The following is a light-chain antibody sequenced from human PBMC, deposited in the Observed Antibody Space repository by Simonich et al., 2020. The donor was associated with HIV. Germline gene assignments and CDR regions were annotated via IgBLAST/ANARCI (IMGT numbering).Light chain of an antibody. Sequence: EIVLTQSPGTLSLSPGERATLSCRASQSVSSSYLAWYQQKPGQAPRLLIYGASNRATGIPARFRGSGSGTDFTLTISSLEPEDFAVYYCQQRSNWLTFGGGTKVEIK. J-gene: IGKJ4*01. V-gene: IGKV3D-20*02. CDR2: GAS. CDR3: QQRSNWLT. CDR1: QSVSSSY.